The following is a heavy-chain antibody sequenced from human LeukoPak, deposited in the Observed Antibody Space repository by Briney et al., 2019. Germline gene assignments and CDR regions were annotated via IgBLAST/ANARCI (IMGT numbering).Heavy chain of an antibody. V-gene: IGHV4-31*03. J-gene: IGHJ4*02. CDR1: GGSISSGGYY. D-gene: IGHD1-26*01. CDR2: MYYSGST. Sequence: SETLSLTCTVSGGSISSGGYYWSWIRQHPGKGLEWIGYMYYSGSTSYNPSLKSRVTISIDTSKNQFSLKLSSVTAADTAVYYCARGNSGITSVFDYWGQGTLVTVSS. CDR3: ARGNSGITSVFDY.